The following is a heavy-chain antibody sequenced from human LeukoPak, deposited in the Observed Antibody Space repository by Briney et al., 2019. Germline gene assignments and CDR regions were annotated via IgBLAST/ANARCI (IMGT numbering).Heavy chain of an antibody. Sequence: SVKVSCKASGGNFNNFPISWVRQAPGQGLEWMGRIMPILDRTTYTQKFQGRVTITADKSAGTAYMEMNSLTSEDTAVYYCARRKLPLTGSTGYDWFDPWGQGTLVTVSS. CDR2: IMPILDRT. CDR1: GGNFNNFP. J-gene: IGHJ5*02. CDR3: ARRKLPLTGSTGYDWFDP. V-gene: IGHV1-69*02. D-gene: IGHD3-9*01.